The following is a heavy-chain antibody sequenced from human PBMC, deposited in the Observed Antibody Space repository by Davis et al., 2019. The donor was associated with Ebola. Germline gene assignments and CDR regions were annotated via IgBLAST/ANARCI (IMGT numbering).Heavy chain of an antibody. J-gene: IGHJ6*02. CDR1: GFTFSSYA. V-gene: IGHV3-30-3*01. CDR3: ARGSGRYYYYGMDV. Sequence: GGSLRLSCAASGFTFSSYAMHWVRQAPGKGLEWVAVISYDGSNKYYADSVKGRFTISRDNSKNTLYLQMNSLRAEDTAVYYCARGSGRYYYYGMDVWGLGTTVTVSS. CDR2: ISYDGSNK. D-gene: IGHD1-14*01.